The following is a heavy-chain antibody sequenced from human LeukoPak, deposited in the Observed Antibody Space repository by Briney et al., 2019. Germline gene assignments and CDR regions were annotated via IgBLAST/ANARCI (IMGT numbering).Heavy chain of an antibody. CDR3: AAAAPNTGGWHY. Sequence: ESLQTPAKGSGYNFPSYWIGWLRQMPGKDLEWMGIMYTADSDIRYSPSFQGQVTSSADKSISTAFLQWASLKASDTAMYYCAAAAPNTGGWHYWGQGTLGTVSS. V-gene: IGHV5-51*01. J-gene: IGHJ4*02. CDR1: GYNFPSYW. D-gene: IGHD6-13*01. CDR2: MYTADSDI.